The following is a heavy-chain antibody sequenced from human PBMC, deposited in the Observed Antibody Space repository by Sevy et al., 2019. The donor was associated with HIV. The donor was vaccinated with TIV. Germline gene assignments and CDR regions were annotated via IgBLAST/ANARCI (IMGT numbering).Heavy chain of an antibody. J-gene: IGHJ4*02. V-gene: IGHV3-23*01. CDR2: ISNSGANT. CDR1: GFTFTNYG. CDR3: AKEWTLLSDWYGEFDY. Sequence: GGSLRLSCAASGFTFTNYGMHWVRQAPGKGLEWVSGISNSGANTYYADSVRGRFTVSRDNSKNTVYLQLYSLRAEDTAIYYCAKEWTLLSDWYGEFDYWGQGTLGTVSS. D-gene: IGHD6-19*01.